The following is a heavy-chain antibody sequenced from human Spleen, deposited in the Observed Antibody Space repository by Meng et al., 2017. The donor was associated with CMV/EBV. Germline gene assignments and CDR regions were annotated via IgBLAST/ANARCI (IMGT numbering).Heavy chain of an antibody. CDR3: VRDSLAAHNYGMDV. J-gene: IGHJ6*02. CDR1: GFTFSTCG. CDR2: IRFDGKKK. D-gene: IGHD6-25*01. Sequence: GESLKISCAASGFTFSTCGMYWVRQAPGKGLEWVAFIRFDGKKKLYADSVKGRFTVSRDNSKNTLHLQMNSLRPEDTAVYYCVRDSLAAHNYGMDVWGQGTTVTVSS. V-gene: IGHV3-30*02.